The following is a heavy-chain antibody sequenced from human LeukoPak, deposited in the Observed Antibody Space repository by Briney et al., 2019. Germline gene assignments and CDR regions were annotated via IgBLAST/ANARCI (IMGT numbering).Heavy chain of an antibody. D-gene: IGHD3-10*02. CDR1: GFTFSYFW. CDR2: INSDGSTI. J-gene: IGHJ4*02. V-gene: IGHV3-74*01. CDR3: ARGLFGEYDY. Sequence: GGSLRLSCAASGFTFSYFWMHWVRQAPGKGLVWVSRINSDGSTIDYADAVKGRFTISRDNAKNTLYLQMNSLRAEDTAVYYCARGLFGEYDYWGQGTLVTVSS.